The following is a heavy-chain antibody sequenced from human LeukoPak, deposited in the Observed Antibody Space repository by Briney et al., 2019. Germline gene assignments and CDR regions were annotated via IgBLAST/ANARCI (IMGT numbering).Heavy chain of an antibody. CDR1: GFTFSSYD. CDR3: VALGDRIY. CDR2: ISAAGDT. Sequence: GGSLRLSCAASGFTFSSYDMHWVRQATGKGLEWVSAISAAGDTYYLDSVKGRFTISRENAKNSLYLQMNSLRAGDAAVYYCVALGDRIYWGQGTLVTVSS. D-gene: IGHD2-21*02. V-gene: IGHV3-13*01. J-gene: IGHJ4*02.